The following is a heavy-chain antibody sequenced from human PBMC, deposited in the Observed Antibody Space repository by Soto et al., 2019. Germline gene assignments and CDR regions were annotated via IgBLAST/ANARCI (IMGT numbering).Heavy chain of an antibody. V-gene: IGHV1-18*01. CDR1: GYAFTTYG. D-gene: IGHD1-1*01. CDR2: ISAHNGNT. J-gene: IGHJ4*02. Sequence: QAHLVQSGAEVKEPGASVKVSCKGSGYAFTTYGITWVRQAPGQGLEWMGWISAHNGNTNYAQKLQGRVTVTRDTSTSTAYMELRSLRSDDTAVYYCATGRYGDYWGQGALVTVSS. CDR3: ATGRYGDY.